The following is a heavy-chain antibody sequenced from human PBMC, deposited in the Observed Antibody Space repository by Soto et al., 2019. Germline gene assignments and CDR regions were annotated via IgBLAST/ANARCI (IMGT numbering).Heavy chain of an antibody. V-gene: IGHV3-73*02. CDR3: WRGGDPLFDS. Sequence: EVQLVESGGGLVQPGGSLKLSWAASGFTFSGSVMHWVRQASGKGLEWVGRIRSKADNYATAYAASVKGRFTSSRNDSRNTAYLQMNSLTAEYTAVYYCWRGGDPLFDSWDQGTLVSVSS. CDR2: IRSKADNYAT. CDR1: GFTFSGSV. D-gene: IGHD2-21*01. J-gene: IGHJ4*02.